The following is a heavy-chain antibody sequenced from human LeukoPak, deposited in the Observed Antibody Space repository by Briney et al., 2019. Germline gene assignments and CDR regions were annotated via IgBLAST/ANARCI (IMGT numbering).Heavy chain of an antibody. J-gene: IGHJ6*03. V-gene: IGHV1-69*04. CDR1: GGTFSSYT. D-gene: IGHD2-2*01. CDR3: AREFRRYCSSTSCNLLDYYYMDV. Sequence: SVKVSCKASGGTFSSYTISWVRQAPGQGLEWMGRIIPILGIANYAQKFQGRVTITADKSTSTAYMELSSLGSEDTAVYYCAREFRRYCSSTSCNLLDYYYMDVWGKGTTVTVSS. CDR2: IIPILGIA.